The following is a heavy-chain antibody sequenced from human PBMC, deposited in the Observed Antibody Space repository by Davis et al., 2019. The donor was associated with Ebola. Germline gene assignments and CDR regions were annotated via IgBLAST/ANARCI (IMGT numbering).Heavy chain of an antibody. Sequence: PGGSLRLSCAASGFTFSSYSMNWVRQAPGKGLEWVSSISSSSSYIYYADSVKGRFTISRDNAKNSLYLQMNSLRVEDTAVYYCARDGFDGNYEQVWDYWGQGTLVTVSS. J-gene: IGHJ4*02. CDR1: GFTFSSYS. D-gene: IGHD4-17*01. CDR2: ISSSSSYI. V-gene: IGHV3-21*01. CDR3: ARDGFDGNYEQVWDY.